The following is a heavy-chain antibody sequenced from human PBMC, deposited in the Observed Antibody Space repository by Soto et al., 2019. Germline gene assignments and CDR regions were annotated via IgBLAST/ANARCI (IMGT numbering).Heavy chain of an antibody. CDR2: IRRKVNSYAT. D-gene: IGHD7-27*01. CDR3: TRGGSNTWRFDP. Sequence: EVQLVESGGGLVQPGNSLQLSCAASGFIFSDSVIHWVRQAPGKGLEWVGRIRRKVNSYATAYTASVNGGFAISRDDSRETAYLQMNSLQVEDTALYYCTRGGSNTWRFDPWGQGTLVIVSS. V-gene: IGHV3-73*01. CDR1: GFIFSDSV. J-gene: IGHJ5*02.